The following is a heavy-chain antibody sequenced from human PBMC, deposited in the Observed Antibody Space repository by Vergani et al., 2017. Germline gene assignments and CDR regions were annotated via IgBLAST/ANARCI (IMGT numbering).Heavy chain of an antibody. CDR2: IIPIFGTA. CDR3: ARGTPWTDYGGYNWFDP. J-gene: IGHJ5*02. Sequence: QVQLVQSGAEVKKPGSSVKVSCKASGGTFSSYAISWVRQAPGQGLEWMGGIIPIFGTANYAQKFQGRVTITADESTSTAYMELSSLRSEDTAVYYCARGTPWTDYGGYNWFDPWGQGTLVTVSS. V-gene: IGHV1-69*01. CDR1: GGTFSSYA. D-gene: IGHD4-17*01.